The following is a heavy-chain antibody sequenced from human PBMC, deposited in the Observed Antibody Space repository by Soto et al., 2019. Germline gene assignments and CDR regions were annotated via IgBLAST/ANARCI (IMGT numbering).Heavy chain of an antibody. CDR2: ISYDGNNK. Sequence: QVQLVESGGGVVQPGRSLRLSCAASGFTFSTYGMHWVRQAPGKGLEWVAVISYDGNNKYYADSVKGRFTIARDNSKNTMFLQMDSLRAEDTGVYYCAKDHLPSTVTTPGYWCEGQLATVSS. CDR1: GFTFSTYG. V-gene: IGHV3-30*18. CDR3: AKDHLPSTVTTPGY. D-gene: IGHD4-17*01. J-gene: IGHJ4*02.